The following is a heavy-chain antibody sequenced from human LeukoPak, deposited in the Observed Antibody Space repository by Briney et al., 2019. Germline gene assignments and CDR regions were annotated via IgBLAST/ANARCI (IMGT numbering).Heavy chain of an antibody. CDR2: MRSRSNNYAT. V-gene: IGHV3-73*01. J-gene: IGHJ6*02. D-gene: IGHD5-24*01. CDR1: GFTFSGFG. Sequence: GGSLRLSCAVSGFTFSGFGIHWVRQASGKGLEWVCRMRSRSNNYATAYAASVRGRFTISRDDSKNTAYLQMNSLLTEDTAVYYCARGRWPYPSMDVWGQGTTVTVSS. CDR3: ARGRWPYPSMDV.